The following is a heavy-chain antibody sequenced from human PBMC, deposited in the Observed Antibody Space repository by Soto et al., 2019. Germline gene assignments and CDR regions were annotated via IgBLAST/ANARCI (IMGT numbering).Heavy chain of an antibody. CDR3: ASIHDYGAYAHYFDY. CDR1: GGSISSSNW. V-gene: IGHV4-4*02. J-gene: IGHJ4*02. CDR2: IYHSGST. D-gene: IGHD4-17*01. Sequence: QVQLQESGPGLVKPSGTLSLTCAVSGGSISSSNWWSWVRQPPGKGLEWIGEIYHSGSTNYNPSLKSRVPLSVDKSRNQFSLKLSSVTAADTAVYYCASIHDYGAYAHYFDYWGQGTLVTVSS.